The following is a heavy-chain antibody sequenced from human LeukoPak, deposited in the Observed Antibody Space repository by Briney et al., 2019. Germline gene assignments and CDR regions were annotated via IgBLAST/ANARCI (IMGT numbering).Heavy chain of an antibody. D-gene: IGHD3-9*01. J-gene: IGHJ4*02. Sequence: GGSLRLSCAAPGFTLRSYGMNWVRQAPGKGLEWVALLSYDESNEYYADSVQGRFTISRDNSKNTLYLQMNSLRAEDTAVYYCAKDSALLTGYPTYIDSWGQGTLVTVSS. V-gene: IGHV3-30*18. CDR3: AKDSALLTGYPTYIDS. CDR1: GFTLRSYG. CDR2: LSYDESNE.